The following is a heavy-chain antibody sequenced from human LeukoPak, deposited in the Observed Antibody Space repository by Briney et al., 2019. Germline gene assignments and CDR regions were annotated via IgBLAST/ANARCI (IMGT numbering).Heavy chain of an antibody. CDR2: MQYRGSI. D-gene: IGHD2-21*01. CDR3: ARCHVAQSDAFEI. CDR1: GGSISSGDYY. J-gene: IGHJ3*02. V-gene: IGHV4-61*03. Sequence: NSSQTLSLTCTVSGGSISSGDYYWSWIRQPPGKGLEWIGYMQYRGSINYNPSLKNRVTISLDTSKNYFNLRLSSVTAADTAVYFCARCHVAQSDAFEIWGQGTMVTVSP.